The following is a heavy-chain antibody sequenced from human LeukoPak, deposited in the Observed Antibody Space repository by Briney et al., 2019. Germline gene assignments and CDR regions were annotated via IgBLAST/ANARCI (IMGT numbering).Heavy chain of an antibody. Sequence: GGSLRLSCAASRFTFRNYAVHWVRQAPGKGLEWVAVISYDGNHTFYADSVKDRFAISRDNSKNTLFLQMSALRADDTAVYYCARAKRGLTDYWGQGTLVTVSS. CDR2: ISYDGNHT. CDR3: ARAKRGLTDY. V-gene: IGHV3-30*09. CDR1: RFTFRNYA. J-gene: IGHJ4*02. D-gene: IGHD2-8*01.